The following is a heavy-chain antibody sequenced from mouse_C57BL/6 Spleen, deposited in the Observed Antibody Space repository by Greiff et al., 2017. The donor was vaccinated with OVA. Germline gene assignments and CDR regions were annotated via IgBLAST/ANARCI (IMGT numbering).Heavy chain of an antibody. V-gene: IGHV5-17*01. D-gene: IGHD1-1*01. J-gene: IGHJ4*01. CDR2: ISSGSSTI. CDR1: GFTFSDYG. CDR3: ARGAYGSSPYYAMDY. Sequence: DVQLQESGGGLVKPGGSLKLSCAASGFTFSDYGMHWVRQAPEKGLEWVAYISSGSSTIYYADTVKGRFTISRDNAKNTLFLQMTSLRSEDTAMYYCARGAYGSSPYYAMDYWGQGTSVTVSS.